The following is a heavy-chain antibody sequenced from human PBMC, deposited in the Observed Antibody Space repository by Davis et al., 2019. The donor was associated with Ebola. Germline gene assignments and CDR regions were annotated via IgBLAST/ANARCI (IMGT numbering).Heavy chain of an antibody. J-gene: IGHJ5*02. CDR1: GGSISSSSYY. CDR3: ARHKWGGGYCISTSCYYNWFDP. V-gene: IGHV4-39*01. CDR2: IYYSGST. Sequence: PSETLSLTCTVSGGSISSSSYYWGWIRQPPGKGLEWIGSIYYSGSTYYNPSLKSRVTISVDTSKNQFSLKLSSVTAGDTAVYYCARHKWGGGYCISTSCYYNWFDPWGQGTLVTVSS. D-gene: IGHD2-2*01.